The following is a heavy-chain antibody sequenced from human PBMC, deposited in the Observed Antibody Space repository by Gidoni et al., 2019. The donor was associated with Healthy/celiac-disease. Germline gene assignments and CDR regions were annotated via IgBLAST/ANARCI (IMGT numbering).Heavy chain of an antibody. V-gene: IGHV3-43*02. CDR3: AKGRGYYYGSGSYQDA. CDR2: ISGDGGST. CDR1: GFTFDDYA. Sequence: EVQLVESGGGVVQPGGSLRLSCAASGFTFDDYAMHWVRQAPGKGLEWVSLISGDGGSTYYADSVKGRFTISRDNSKNSLYLQMNSLRTEDTALYYCAKGRGYYYGSGSYQDAWGQGTLVTVSS. D-gene: IGHD3-10*01. J-gene: IGHJ4*02.